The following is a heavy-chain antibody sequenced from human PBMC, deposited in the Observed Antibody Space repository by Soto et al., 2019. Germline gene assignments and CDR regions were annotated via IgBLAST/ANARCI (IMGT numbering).Heavy chain of an antibody. J-gene: IGHJ6*03. V-gene: IGHV3-21*01. CDR1: GGSISSSS. CDR3: ASIAVAGFYYYYYMDV. D-gene: IGHD6-19*01. Sequence: PSETLSLTCTVSGGSISSSSNHWGWIRQPPGKGLEWVSSISSSSSYIYYADSVKGRFTISRDNAKNSLYLQMNSLRAEDTAVYYCASIAVAGFYYYYYMDVWGKGTTVTVSS. CDR2: ISSSSSYI.